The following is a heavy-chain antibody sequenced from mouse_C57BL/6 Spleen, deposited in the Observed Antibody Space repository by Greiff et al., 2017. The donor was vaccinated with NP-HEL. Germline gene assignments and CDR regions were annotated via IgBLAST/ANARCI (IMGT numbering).Heavy chain of an antibody. J-gene: IGHJ1*03. CDR2: ISDGGSYT. D-gene: IGHD4-1*02. CDR3: ARDEAQLGRYWYFDV. CDR1: GFTFSSYA. Sequence: EVKVVESGGGLVKPGGSLKLSCAASGFTFSSYAMSWVRQTPEKRLEWVATISDGGSYTYYPDNVKGRFTISRDNAKNNLYLQMSHLKSEDTAMYYCARDEAQLGRYWYFDVWGTGTTVTVSS. V-gene: IGHV5-4*01.